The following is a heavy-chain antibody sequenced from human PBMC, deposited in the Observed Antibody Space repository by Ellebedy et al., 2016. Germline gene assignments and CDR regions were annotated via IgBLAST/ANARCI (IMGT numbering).Heavy chain of an antibody. CDR2: ISGSGGST. J-gene: IGHJ6*02. CDR3: AKEYYYGSGYTYSYYYYYGMDV. CDR1: GFTFSSYA. Sequence: GESLKISXAASGFTFSSYAMSWVRQAPGKGLEWVSAISGSGGSTYYADSVKGRFTISRDNSKNTLYLQMNSLRAEDTAVYYCAKEYYYGSGYTYSYYYYYGMDVWGQGTTVTVSS. D-gene: IGHD3-10*01. V-gene: IGHV3-23*01.